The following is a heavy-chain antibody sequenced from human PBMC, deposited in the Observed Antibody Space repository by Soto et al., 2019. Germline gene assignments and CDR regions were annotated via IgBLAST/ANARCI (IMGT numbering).Heavy chain of an antibody. D-gene: IGHD3-16*01. CDR1: GFIFSGYG. Sequence: QVQLVESGGGVVQPGRSLRLSCVASGFIFSGYGMHWVRQAPGKGLEWVAIIWYDGSNKNYADSVKGRFTISRDNSKNTLYLQVNSLRAEDTAVYYCARGDNYGHLDYWGRGTLVTVSS. CDR2: IWYDGSNK. V-gene: IGHV3-33*01. CDR3: ARGDNYGHLDY. J-gene: IGHJ4*02.